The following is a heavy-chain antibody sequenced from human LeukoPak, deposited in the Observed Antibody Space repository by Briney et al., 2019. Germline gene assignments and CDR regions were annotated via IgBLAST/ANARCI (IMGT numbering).Heavy chain of an antibody. V-gene: IGHV4-34*01. D-gene: IGHD2-15*01. CDR3: ARGGYCSGGSCYDHESPYYFDY. J-gene: IGHJ4*02. CDR2: INHSGNT. Sequence: PSETLSLTCAVYGGSFSGYYWSGIRPPPGKGGEGIGEINHSGNTNYKPCLKSRVTISVDTSKNQFSLKLSSVTAADTAVYYCARGGYCSGGSCYDHESPYYFDYWGQGTLVSVSS. CDR1: GGSFSGYY.